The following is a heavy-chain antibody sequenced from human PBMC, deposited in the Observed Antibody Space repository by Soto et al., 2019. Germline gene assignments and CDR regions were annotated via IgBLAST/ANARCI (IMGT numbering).Heavy chain of an antibody. V-gene: IGHV4-39*01. CDR3: ARQTGVFGHYFDY. Sequence: QLRLQEAGPGLVKPSETLSLTCTVSGCSISSSSYYWGWIRQPPGKGPEWIGAIYYNGNTYYNPCLKGRVTMSVETSKNQFSLTLSSATASDTAMYYCARQTGVFGHYFDYWGQGTLVTVSS. CDR1: GCSISSSSYY. J-gene: IGHJ4*02. CDR2: IYYNGNT. D-gene: IGHD3-16*01.